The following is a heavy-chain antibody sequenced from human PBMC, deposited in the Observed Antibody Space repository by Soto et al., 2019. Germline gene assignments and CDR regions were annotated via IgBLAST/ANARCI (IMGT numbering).Heavy chain of an antibody. J-gene: IGHJ4*02. Sequence: GGSLRLSCAASGFTFSNYWMGWVRQAPGKGLEWVANINQDGSEKYYVDSLKGRFTISRDNAKNSLYLQMNSLRAEDTAVYYCARGCSGGSCYSTLDYWGQGALVTVSS. V-gene: IGHV3-7*04. CDR2: INQDGSEK. D-gene: IGHD2-15*01. CDR3: ARGCSGGSCYSTLDY. CDR1: GFTFSNYW.